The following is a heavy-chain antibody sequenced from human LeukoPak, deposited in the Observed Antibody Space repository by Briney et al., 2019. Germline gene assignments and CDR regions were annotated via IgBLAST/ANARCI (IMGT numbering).Heavy chain of an antibody. CDR3: ARGRGYSYGYSLY. Sequence: SETLSLTCAVYGGSFSGYYWSWIRQPTGKGLEWIGEINHSGSTNYNPSLKSRVTISVDTSKNQFSLKLSSVTAADTAVYYCARGRGYSYGYSLYWGQGTLVTVSS. J-gene: IGHJ4*02. CDR2: INHSGST. CDR1: GGSFSGYY. D-gene: IGHD5-18*01. V-gene: IGHV4-34*01.